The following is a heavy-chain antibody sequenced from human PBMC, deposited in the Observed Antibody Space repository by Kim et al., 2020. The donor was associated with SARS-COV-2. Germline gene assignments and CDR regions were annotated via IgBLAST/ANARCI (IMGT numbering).Heavy chain of an antibody. CDR2: IDPSDSYT. V-gene: IGHV5-10-1*01. CDR3: ARHVWYYDILTGYYMKAFDY. D-gene: IGHD3-9*01. CDR1: GYSFTSYW. Sequence: GESLKISCKGSGYSFTSYWISWVRQMPGKGLEWMGRIDPSDSYTNYSPSFQGHVTISADKSISTAYLQWSSLKASDTAMYYCARHVWYYDILTGYYMKAFDYWGQGTLVTVSS. J-gene: IGHJ4*02.